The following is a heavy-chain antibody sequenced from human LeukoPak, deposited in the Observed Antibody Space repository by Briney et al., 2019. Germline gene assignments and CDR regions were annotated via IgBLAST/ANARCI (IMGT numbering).Heavy chain of an antibody. Sequence: KASETLSHTCAVSGGSISSGGYSWSWLRQPPGQGLEWIVYIYHSGSTYYNPSLKSRVTISVDRSKNQFSLELSSVTAADTAVYYCARANWGTDGPSRNAFDIWGQGTMVTVSS. CDR1: GGSISSGGYS. V-gene: IGHV4-30-2*01. CDR3: ARANWGTDGPSRNAFDI. D-gene: IGHD7-27*01. CDR2: IYHSGST. J-gene: IGHJ3*02.